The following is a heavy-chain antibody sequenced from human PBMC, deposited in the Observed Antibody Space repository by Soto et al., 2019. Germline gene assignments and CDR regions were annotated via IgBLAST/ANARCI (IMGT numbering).Heavy chain of an antibody. CDR3: AKHLWFGESDFDP. D-gene: IGHD3-10*01. CDR2: IRGSAGNA. J-gene: IGHJ5*02. Sequence: EVQLLESGGGLVQPGGSLRLSGAGTGFTFSSYGMSWVRQAPGKGLEWVSTIRGSAGNANYADSVKGRFTISRDDSTNTVHLQMTGLRPDDTAVYYCAKHLWFGESDFDPWGQGTLVVVSS. V-gene: IGHV3-23*01. CDR1: GFTFSSYG.